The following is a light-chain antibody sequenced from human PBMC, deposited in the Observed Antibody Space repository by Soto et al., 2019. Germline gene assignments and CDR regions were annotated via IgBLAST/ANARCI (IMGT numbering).Light chain of an antibody. CDR1: QDISSW. J-gene: IGKJ3*01. CDR3: QQASSAFA. CDR2: AAS. V-gene: IGKV1-12*01. Sequence: DIQMTQSPSSVSASVGDRVTITCRASQDISSWLAWYQQKPGQAPKLLIYAASSLQSGVPSRFSGSGSGTDFTLTISSLQPDDFATYYCQQASSAFAFGPGTKVVIK.